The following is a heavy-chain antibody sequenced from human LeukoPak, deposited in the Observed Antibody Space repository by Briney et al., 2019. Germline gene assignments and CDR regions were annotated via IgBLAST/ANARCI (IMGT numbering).Heavy chain of an antibody. D-gene: IGHD4-17*01. CDR3: AIDYGDYVY. J-gene: IGHJ4*02. V-gene: IGHV3-21*01. CDR1: GFTFSDYS. Sequence: GGSLRLSCAASGFTFSDYSMNWVRQAPGKGLEWVSSISSSSNYIYYADSRRGRFTISRDNAKNSLYLRMSSLRAEDTAVYYCAIDYGDYVYWGQGTLVTVSS. CDR2: ISSSSNYI.